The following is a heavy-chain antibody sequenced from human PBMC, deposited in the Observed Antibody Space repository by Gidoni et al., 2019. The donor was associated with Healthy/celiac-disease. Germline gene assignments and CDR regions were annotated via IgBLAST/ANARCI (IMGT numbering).Heavy chain of an antibody. D-gene: IGHD2-15*01. CDR1: GLTSGSYE. V-gene: IGHV3-48*03. CDR2: ISSSGSTI. CDR3: ARDHSGMAADAFDI. J-gene: IGHJ3*02. Sequence: EVQLVESGGGLVQPGGSMRLSCAASGLTSGSYEMNWVRQAPGKGLEWVSYISSSGSTIYYADSVKGRFTISRDNAKNSLYLQMNSLRAEDTAVYYCARDHSGMAADAFDIWGQGTMVTVSS.